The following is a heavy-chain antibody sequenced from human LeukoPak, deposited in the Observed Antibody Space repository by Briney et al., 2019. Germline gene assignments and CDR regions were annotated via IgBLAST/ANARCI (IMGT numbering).Heavy chain of an antibody. D-gene: IGHD3-22*01. J-gene: IGHJ4*02. CDR3: VRNYYDSSGYYSGLDY. CDR2: INPSGGST. V-gene: IGHV1-46*01. CDR1: GYTFTSYY. Sequence: ASVKVSCKASGYTFTSYYMHWVRQAPGQGLEWMGIINPSGGSTSYAQKFQGRVTMTRDTSTSTVYMELSSLRSEDTAVYYCVRNYYDSSGYYSGLDYWGQGTLVTVSS.